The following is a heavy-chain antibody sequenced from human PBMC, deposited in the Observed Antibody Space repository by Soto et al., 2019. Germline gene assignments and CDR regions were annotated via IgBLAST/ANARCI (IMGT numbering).Heavy chain of an antibody. V-gene: IGHV3-33*01. CDR2: IWYDGSNQ. J-gene: IGHJ5*02. CDR3: AREGCFSSNCYPVRGNWFAP. D-gene: IGHD2-2*01. CDR1: GFTFRNYA. Sequence: QVQLVESGGGVVQPGRSLRLSCVASGFTFRNYAMHWVRQAPGKGLEWVAVIWYDGSNQNYADSVKGRFTISRDNSKDTLYLQMNSLRAEDTAVYYCAREGCFSSNCYPVRGNWFAPWGQGTPVAVSS.